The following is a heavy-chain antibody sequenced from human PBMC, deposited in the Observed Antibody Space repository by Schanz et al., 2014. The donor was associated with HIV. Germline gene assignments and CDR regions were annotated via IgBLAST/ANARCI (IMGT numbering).Heavy chain of an antibody. CDR3: AKPEYDSSGNSQTHFDY. D-gene: IGHD3-22*01. J-gene: IGHJ4*02. CDR2: ISYDGTNK. Sequence: QVRLVESGGGVVRPGRSLRLSCAASGFSFDNYGMHWVRQAPGKGLEWVAVISYDGTNKKYEDSVKGRLTISRDNSKNTLSLQMTALRTEDTAIYYCAKPEYDSSGNSQTHFDYWGQGTLVSVSS. CDR1: GFSFDNYG. V-gene: IGHV3-30*18.